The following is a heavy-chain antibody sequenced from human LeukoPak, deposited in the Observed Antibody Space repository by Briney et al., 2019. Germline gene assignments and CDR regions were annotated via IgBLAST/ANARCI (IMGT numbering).Heavy chain of an antibody. J-gene: IGHJ4*02. V-gene: IGHV3-9*01. Sequence: AGGSLRLSCAVSGFTFSSYWMHWVRQAPGKGLVWVSGISWNSDDIGYADSVKGRFTVSRDNAKNSLYLQMNSLTTEDTALYYCAKDRPGKDYGDYDSIDYWGQGALVTVSA. CDR1: GFTFSSYW. CDR3: AKDRPGKDYGDYDSIDY. D-gene: IGHD4-17*01. CDR2: ISWNSDDI.